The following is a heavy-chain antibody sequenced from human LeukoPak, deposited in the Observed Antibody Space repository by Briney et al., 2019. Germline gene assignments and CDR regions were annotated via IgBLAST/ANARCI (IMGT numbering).Heavy chain of an antibody. J-gene: IGHJ4*02. CDR1: GFTVSSNY. V-gene: IGHV3-66*01. CDR3: ARGPGGYHNT. CDR2: IYSGGST. D-gene: IGHD5-12*01. Sequence: GGSLRLSCAASGFTVSSNYMTWVRQAPGRGLEWVSLIYSGGSTYYADSVKGRFTISRDNSKNTLYLQMNSLRAEDTAVYYCARGPGGYHNTGGQGTLVTVSS.